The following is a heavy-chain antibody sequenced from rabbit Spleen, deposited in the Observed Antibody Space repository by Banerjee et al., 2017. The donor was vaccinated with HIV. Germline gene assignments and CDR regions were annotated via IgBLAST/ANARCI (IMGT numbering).Heavy chain of an antibody. J-gene: IGHJ6*01. CDR3: ARDAGTSFSTYGMDL. V-gene: IGHV1S45*01. Sequence: QEHLEESGGGLVKPGGTLTLTCTASGFSFSGILYMCWVRQAPGKGLEWIACIYAGSSGNTYSATWAKGRFTISKTSSTTVTLQMTNLTAADTATYFCARDAGTSFSTYGMDLWGQGTLVTVS. CDR1: GFSFSGILY. CDR2: IYAGSSGNT. D-gene: IGHD8-1*01.